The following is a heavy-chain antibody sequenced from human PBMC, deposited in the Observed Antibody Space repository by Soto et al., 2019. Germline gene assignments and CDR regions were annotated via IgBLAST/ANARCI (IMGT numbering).Heavy chain of an antibody. J-gene: IGHJ5*02. CDR1: GGSISSYY. V-gene: IGHV4-59*01. CDR2: IYYTGST. CDR3: ARASVCSDGSCAFDP. D-gene: IGHD2-15*01. Sequence: SETLSLTCSVSGGSISSYYWSWIRQPPGKGLEWIGYIYYTGSTNSNLFLKSRATISLDTSKNQFSLRLTSVTAADTAVYYCARASVCSDGSCAFDPWGQGTLVT.